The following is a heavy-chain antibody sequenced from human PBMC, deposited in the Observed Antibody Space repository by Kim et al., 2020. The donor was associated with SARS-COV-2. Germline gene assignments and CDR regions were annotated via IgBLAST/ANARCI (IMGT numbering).Heavy chain of an antibody. CDR3: ARDQMGYDRGFDP. J-gene: IGHJ5*02. Sequence: SETLSLTCTVTGGSIRSGDYYWSWIRQPPGKGLEWIGYIYYSGSTYYNPSLKSRIIISVDTSKNQFSLKLSSVTAADTAVYYCARDQMGYDRGFDPWGQGTLVTVPS. CDR2: IYYSGST. CDR1: GGSIRSGDYY. D-gene: IGHD3-3*01. V-gene: IGHV4-30-4*01.